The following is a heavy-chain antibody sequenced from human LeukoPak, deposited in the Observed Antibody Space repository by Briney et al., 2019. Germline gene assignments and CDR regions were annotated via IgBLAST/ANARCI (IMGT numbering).Heavy chain of an antibody. V-gene: IGHV1-2*02. CDR3: ATCSGGTCSSGWFDP. J-gene: IGHJ5*02. CDR1: GYSFSDYY. D-gene: IGHD2-15*01. Sequence: ASVKVSCKASGYSFSDYYIHWVRQAPGQGLEWMGWINPNSGGTNYAQMFQGRVTVTRDTSISTAYMELSRLRSDDTAVYYCATCSGGTCSSGWFDPWGQGTLVTVSS. CDR2: INPNSGGT.